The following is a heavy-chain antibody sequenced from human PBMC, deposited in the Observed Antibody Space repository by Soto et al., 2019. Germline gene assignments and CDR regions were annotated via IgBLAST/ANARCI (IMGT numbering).Heavy chain of an antibody. CDR1: GGSISSGGYY. Sequence: SETLSLTCTVSGGSISSGGYYWSWIRQHPGKGLEWIGSIYYSGSTYYNPSLKSRVTISVDTSKNQFSLKLSSVAAADTAVYYCASLIAAAGTRWFDPWGQGTLVTVSS. V-gene: IGHV4-39*01. D-gene: IGHD6-13*01. CDR3: ASLIAAAGTRWFDP. J-gene: IGHJ5*02. CDR2: IYYSGST.